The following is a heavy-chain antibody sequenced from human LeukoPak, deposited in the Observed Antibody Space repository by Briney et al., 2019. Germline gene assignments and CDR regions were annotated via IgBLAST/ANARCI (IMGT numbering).Heavy chain of an antibody. Sequence: SETLSLTCTVSGYSISNGYFWGWIRQPPGKGLEWIGRIYTTGSTNYNPSLKSRVTISVDTSENQFSLRLSSVTAADTAVYYCARGSLGREVSAFFKNWGQGILVTVSS. J-gene: IGHJ4*02. V-gene: IGHV4-38-2*02. CDR2: IYTTGST. CDR3: ARGSLGREVSAFFKN. CDR1: GYSISNGYF. D-gene: IGHD5/OR15-5a*01.